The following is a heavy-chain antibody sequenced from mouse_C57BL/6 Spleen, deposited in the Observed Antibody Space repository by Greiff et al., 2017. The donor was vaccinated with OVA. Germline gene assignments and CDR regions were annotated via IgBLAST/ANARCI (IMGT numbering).Heavy chain of an antibody. J-gene: IGHJ2*01. CDR2: IDPSDSYT. V-gene: IGHV1-69*01. CDR1: GYTFTSYW. CDR3: ARGLITTVVVDY. D-gene: IGHD1-1*01. Sequence: VQLQQPGAELVMPGASVKLSCKASGYTFTSYWMHWVKQRPGQGLEWIGEIDPSDSYTTYNQKFKGKSTLTVDKSSSTAYMQLSSLTSEDSAVYYCARGLITTVVVDYWGQGTTLTVSS.